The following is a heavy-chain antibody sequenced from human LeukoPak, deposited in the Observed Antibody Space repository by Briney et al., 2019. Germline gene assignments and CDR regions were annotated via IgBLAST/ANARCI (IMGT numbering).Heavy chain of an antibody. V-gene: IGHV4-59*08. J-gene: IGHJ1*01. CDR1: GGSISSYY. CDR3: ASHHMVRGLITGFQH. CDR2: IYYSGST. Sequence: SETLSLTCTVSGGSISSYYWSWIRQPPGKGLEWIGYIYYSGSTNYNPSPKSRVTISVDTSKNQFSLKLSSVTAADTAVYYCASHHMVRGLITGFQHWGQGTLVTVSS. D-gene: IGHD3-10*01.